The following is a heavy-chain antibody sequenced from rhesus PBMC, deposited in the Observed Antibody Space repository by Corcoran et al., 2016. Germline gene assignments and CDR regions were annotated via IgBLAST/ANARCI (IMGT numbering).Heavy chain of an antibody. J-gene: IGHJ4*01. Sequence: EVQLVESGGGLAKPGGSLRLSCAASGFTFSSNWMHWVRQAPGKGLEWIAGINSAGSSTYYADSVKGRFTISRENAKNTLYLQMDGLRAEDTGVYYCAPIYSNYDFDHWGQGVLVTVSS. CDR3: APIYSNYDFDH. CDR2: INSAGSST. CDR1: GFTFSSNW. V-gene: IGHV3-14*01. D-gene: IGHD4-23*01.